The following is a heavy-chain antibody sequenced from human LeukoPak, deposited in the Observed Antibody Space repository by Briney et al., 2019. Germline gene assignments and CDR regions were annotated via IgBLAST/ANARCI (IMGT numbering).Heavy chain of an antibody. CDR1: GGSISSSRYY. CDR3: ARNIAVAGRGDYMDV. D-gene: IGHD6-19*01. CDR2: KYYSGST. J-gene: IGHJ6*03. V-gene: IGHV4-39*01. Sequence: SETLSLTCTVSGGSISSSRYYGGWIRQPPGKGLEWIGSKYYSGSTYYNPSLKNRVTIFVDTSKNQFSLKLSSVTAADTAVYYCARNIAVAGRGDYMDVWGKGTTVTISS.